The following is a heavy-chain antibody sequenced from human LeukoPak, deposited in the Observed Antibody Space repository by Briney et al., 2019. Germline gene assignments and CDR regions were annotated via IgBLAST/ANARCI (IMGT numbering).Heavy chain of an antibody. Sequence: PSETLSLTCTVSGDSISTSNYYWGWVRQPPGQGLEWIVSVVYNGKTYSNPPRKSRVPMSADTSKNQFSLKLTSVTAADTAVYYCARQSRRATSDFRGQGRLATVSS. V-gene: IGHV4-39*01. CDR2: VVYNGKT. J-gene: IGHJ4*02. D-gene: IGHD2-2*01. CDR1: GDSISTSNYY. CDR3: ARQSRRATSDF.